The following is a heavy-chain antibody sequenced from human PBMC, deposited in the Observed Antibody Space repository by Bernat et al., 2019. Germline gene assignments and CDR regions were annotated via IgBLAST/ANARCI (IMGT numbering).Heavy chain of an antibody. CDR1: GFTFSSHG. D-gene: IGHD1-26*01. J-gene: IGHJ3*02. V-gene: IGHV3-30*02. CDR2: IRYDGSDE. CDR3: ARGGGSYSQSLPFDI. Sequence: QVQLVESGGGVVQPGGSLRLSCAASGFTFSSHGMHWVRQAPGKGLEWVAFIRYDGSDEYYVDSVKGRFTISRDTSKNTLYLQMNSLRAEDTAVYYCARGGGSYSQSLPFDIWGQGTVVSVSS.